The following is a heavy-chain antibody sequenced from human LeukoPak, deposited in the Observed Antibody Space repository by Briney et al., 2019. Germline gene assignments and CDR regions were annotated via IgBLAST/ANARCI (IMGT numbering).Heavy chain of an antibody. D-gene: IGHD6-13*01. V-gene: IGHV3-23*01. CDR1: GFTFSSSA. J-gene: IGHJ4*02. CDR2: INGRGGST. Sequence: GGSLRLSCAASGFTFSSSAMTWVRQAPGKGLQWVSTINGRGGSTYYTDSVKGRFTISRDNSKNTLYLQMNSLRAEDTAVYYCAIRTTLYTTSWSNFDYWGQGTLVTVSS. CDR3: AIRTTLYTTSWSNFDY.